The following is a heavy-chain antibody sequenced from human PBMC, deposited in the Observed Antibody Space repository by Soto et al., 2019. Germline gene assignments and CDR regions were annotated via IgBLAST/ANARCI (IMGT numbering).Heavy chain of an antibody. CDR2: IIPILGIA. Sequence: SVKVSCKASGVTFSSYTISWVRQAPGQGLEWMGRIIPILGIANYAQKFQGRVTITADKSTSTAYMELSSLRSEDTAVYYCARDLGIAVADSGWFDPWGQGTLVTVSS. V-gene: IGHV1-69*04. CDR1: GVTFSSYT. J-gene: IGHJ5*02. D-gene: IGHD6-19*01. CDR3: ARDLGIAVADSGWFDP.